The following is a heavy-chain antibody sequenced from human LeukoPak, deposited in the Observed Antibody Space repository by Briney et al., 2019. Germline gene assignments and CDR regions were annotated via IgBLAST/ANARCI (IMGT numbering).Heavy chain of an antibody. CDR2: IYSGGNT. CDR1: GFTVSSNY. CDR3: ARGGYSSGWFHAFDI. Sequence: GGSLRLSCAASGFTVSSNYMSWVRQAPGKGLEWVSVIYSGGNTYYTDFVKGRFTISRDNSKNTLYLQMNSLRPEDTAVYYCARGGYSSGWFHAFDIWGQGTMVTVSS. V-gene: IGHV3-66*02. J-gene: IGHJ3*02. D-gene: IGHD6-19*01.